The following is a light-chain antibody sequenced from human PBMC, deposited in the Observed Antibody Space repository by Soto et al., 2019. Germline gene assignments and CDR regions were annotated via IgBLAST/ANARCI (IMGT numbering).Light chain of an antibody. CDR1: SSDVGSYYF. Sequence: QLVLTQPASVSGSPGQSITISCTGTSSDVGSYYFVSWYQQHPGKAPKLMMYEGSKRPSGVSNRFSGSRSGNTASLTISGLQAEDEADYYCCSYAGSVVFGGGTQLTVL. CDR2: EGS. J-gene: IGLJ2*01. V-gene: IGLV2-23*01. CDR3: CSYAGSVV.